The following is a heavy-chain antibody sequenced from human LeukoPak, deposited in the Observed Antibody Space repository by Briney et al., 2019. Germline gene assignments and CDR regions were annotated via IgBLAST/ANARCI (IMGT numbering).Heavy chain of an antibody. CDR1: GYTFTGYY. Sequence: ASVKVSCKASGYTFTGYYMHWVRQAPGQGLEWMGWINPNSGGTNYAQKFQGRVTMTRDTSISTAYMELSRLKSDDTAVYYCAKNYDFWSDDVDPFDAFDIWGQGTMVTVSS. V-gene: IGHV1-2*02. D-gene: IGHD3-3*01. CDR3: AKNYDFWSDDVDPFDAFDI. J-gene: IGHJ3*02. CDR2: INPNSGGT.